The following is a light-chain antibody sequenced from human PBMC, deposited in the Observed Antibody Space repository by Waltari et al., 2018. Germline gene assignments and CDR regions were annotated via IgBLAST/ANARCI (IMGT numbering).Light chain of an antibody. V-gene: IGKV3-11*01. CDR2: DTS. J-gene: IGKJ3*01. CDR1: QSVSSN. CDR3: QHRSNWPPLFA. Sequence: ETVMTQSPATLSVSPGERATLSCRASQSVSSNLAWYQQKPGQAPRLLIYDTSNRATGIPARFSGSGSGTDFTLNISSLEPEDFAVYYCQHRSNWPPLFAFGPGTKVDLK.